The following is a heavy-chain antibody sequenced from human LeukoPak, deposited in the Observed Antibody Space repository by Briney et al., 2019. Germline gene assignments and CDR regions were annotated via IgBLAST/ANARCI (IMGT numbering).Heavy chain of an antibody. Sequence: GGSLRLSCAASGFTFSRNAMNWVRQAPGKGLEWVAAISGNGLGTYYADSVKGRFNISRDNSRNTLYLQMNSLRIEDTAFYYCAKDANYLRSSGYLIPIDFWGQGTLVTVSS. CDR2: ISGNGLGT. D-gene: IGHD3-22*01. J-gene: IGHJ4*02. CDR3: AKDANYLRSSGYLIPIDF. CDR1: GFTFSRNA. V-gene: IGHV3-23*01.